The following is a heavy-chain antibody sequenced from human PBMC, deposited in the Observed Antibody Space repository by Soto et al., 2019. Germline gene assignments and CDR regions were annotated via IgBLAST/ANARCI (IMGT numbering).Heavy chain of an antibody. Sequence: QVQLVESGGGVVQPGRSLRLSCAASGFTFSSYGTHWVRQAPGKGLEWVAAISYDGSNKYYADSVKGRFTISRDNSRNTLYLQMNSLRAEDTAVYYCGKEIVALLWFGDRLLGMDVWGQGTTVTGS. CDR2: ISYDGSNK. V-gene: IGHV3-30*18. CDR3: GKEIVALLWFGDRLLGMDV. D-gene: IGHD3-10*01. CDR1: GFTFSSYG. J-gene: IGHJ6*02.